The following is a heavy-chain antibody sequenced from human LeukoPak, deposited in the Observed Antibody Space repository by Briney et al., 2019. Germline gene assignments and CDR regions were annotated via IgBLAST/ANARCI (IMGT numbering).Heavy chain of an antibody. D-gene: IGHD1-14*01. J-gene: IGHJ4*02. Sequence: GGSLRLSCAASGFTFSSYGMHWVRQAPGKGLEWVAVISYDGSNKYYADSVKGRITISRDNSKNTLYLQMNSLRAEDTAVYYCARTTRLDVDYWGQGTLVTVSS. CDR1: GFTFSSYG. CDR2: ISYDGSNK. CDR3: ARTTRLDVDY. V-gene: IGHV3-30*03.